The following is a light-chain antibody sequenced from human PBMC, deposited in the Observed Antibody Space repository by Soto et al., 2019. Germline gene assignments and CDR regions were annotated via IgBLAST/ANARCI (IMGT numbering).Light chain of an antibody. J-gene: IGKJ1*01. CDR1: QSVSSNY. CDR2: GAS. Sequence: EIALTQSPGTLSLTPGERATLSCRASQSVSSNYLAWYQQKPGQAPRPLIYGASSRATGIPDRFSGSGAGTDFTLTISRLEPEDFAVYYCQQYGSSPWMFGQGTKVEIK. CDR3: QQYGSSPWM. V-gene: IGKV3-20*01.